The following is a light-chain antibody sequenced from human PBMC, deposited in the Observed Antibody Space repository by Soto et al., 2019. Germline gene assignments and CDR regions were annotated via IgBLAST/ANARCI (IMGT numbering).Light chain of an antibody. Sequence: QSVLTQPASVSGSPGQSITISCTGTSNDVGGYNYVSWYQQHPGKAPKLMIYDVSNRPSGVSNRFSGSKSGNTASLTISGLQAEDEADYYCSSYTSSSTRGVFGGGTKLTVL. CDR1: SNDVGGYNY. CDR2: DVS. J-gene: IGLJ2*01. CDR3: SSYTSSSTRGV. V-gene: IGLV2-14*01.